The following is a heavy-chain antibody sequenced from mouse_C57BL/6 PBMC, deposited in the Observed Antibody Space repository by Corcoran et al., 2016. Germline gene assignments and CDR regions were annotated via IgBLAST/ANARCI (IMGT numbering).Heavy chain of an antibody. CDR1: GYSITSGYY. Sequence: DVQLQESGPGLVKPSQSLSLTCSVTGYSITSGYYWNWIRQFPGNKLEWMGYISYDGSNNYNPSLKNRISITRDTSKNQFFLKLNSVTTEDTATYYCAQGAGTGFAYWGQGTLVTVSA. J-gene: IGHJ3*01. D-gene: IGHD4-1*01. CDR3: AQGAGTGFAY. V-gene: IGHV3-6*01. CDR2: ISYDGSN.